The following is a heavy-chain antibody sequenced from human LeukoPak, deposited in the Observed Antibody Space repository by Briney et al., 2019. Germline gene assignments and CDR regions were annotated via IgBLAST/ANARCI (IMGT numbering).Heavy chain of an antibody. Sequence: SGGSLRLSCVASGFTFSNLAMGWVRQAPGKGLEWVSVISDSGGTTYYADSVKGRFTISRDNSRNTLYLQMNSLRVEDTAVYYCANDARRSSGWYFFDHWGQGTLVTVSS. CDR1: GFTFSNLA. D-gene: IGHD6-19*01. J-gene: IGHJ4*02. CDR2: ISDSGGTT. CDR3: ANDARRSSGWYFFDH. V-gene: IGHV3-23*01.